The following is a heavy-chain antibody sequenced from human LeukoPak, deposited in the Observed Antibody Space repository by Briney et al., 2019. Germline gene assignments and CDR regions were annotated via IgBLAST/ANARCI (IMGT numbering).Heavy chain of an antibody. CDR3: ARALGVRDYFDY. D-gene: IGHD3-10*01. CDR2: MNPNSGNT. V-gene: IGHV1-8*01. CDR1: GYTFTSYD. J-gene: IGHJ4*02. Sequence: PVASVKVSCKASGYTFTSYDINWVRQATGQGLEWMGWMNPNSGNTGYAQKFQGRVTMTRNTPISTAYMELSSLRSEDTAVYYCARALGVRDYFDYWGQGTLVTVSS.